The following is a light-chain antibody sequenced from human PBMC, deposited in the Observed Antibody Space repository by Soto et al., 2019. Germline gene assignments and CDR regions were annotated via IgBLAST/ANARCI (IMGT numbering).Light chain of an antibody. CDR3: ASYTRITTRVV. CDR1: SSDIGGYNY. V-gene: IGLV2-14*03. J-gene: IGLJ2*01. Sequence: QSALTQPASVSGSPGQSITISCTGSSSDIGGYNYVSWYQHYPGKAPKLVLYAVSSRPSGVSNRFSGSKSGNTASLTISGLQAEDEADYYCASYTRITTRVVFGGGTKLTVL. CDR2: AVS.